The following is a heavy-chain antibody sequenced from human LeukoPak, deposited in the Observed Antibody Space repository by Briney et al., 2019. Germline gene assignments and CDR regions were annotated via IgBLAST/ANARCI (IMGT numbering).Heavy chain of an antibody. J-gene: IGHJ4*02. CDR2: IYYSGST. Sequence: SQTLSLTCTVSGGSISSGDYYWSWLRQPPGKGLEWIGYIYYSGSTYYNPSPKSRVTISVDTSKNQFSLKLSSVTAADTAVYYCARGGSRFGDWGQGTLVTVSS. CDR3: ARGGSRFGD. V-gene: IGHV4-30-4*08. CDR1: GGSISSGDYY. D-gene: IGHD3-10*01.